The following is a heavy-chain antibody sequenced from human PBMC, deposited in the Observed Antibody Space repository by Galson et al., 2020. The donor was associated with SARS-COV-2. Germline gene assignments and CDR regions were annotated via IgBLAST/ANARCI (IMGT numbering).Heavy chain of an antibody. D-gene: IGHD3-10*01. J-gene: IGHJ5*02. V-gene: IGHV3-48*01. CDR1: GFTFSSYS. Sequence: ESLKISCVASGFTFSSYSINWVRQAPGKGLEWISYIRSSGTTIYYTDSVKGRFTVSRDNAKNSLYLQMNSLRAEDTAVYYCARDGSGNSEIFNWVDPGGQGTLVTVSS. CDR3: ARDGSGNSEIFNWVDP. CDR2: IRSSGTTI.